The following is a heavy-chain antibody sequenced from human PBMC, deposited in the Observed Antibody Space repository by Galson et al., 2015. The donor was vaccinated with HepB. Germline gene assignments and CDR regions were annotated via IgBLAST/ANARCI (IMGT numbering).Heavy chain of an antibody. CDR2: ISYDGSNK. CDR3: AREVTYGDLYYYGMDV. J-gene: IGHJ6*02. CDR1: GFTFSSYA. D-gene: IGHD4-17*01. Sequence: SLRLSCAASGFTFSSYAMHWVRQAPGKGLEWVAVISYDGSNKYYADSVKGRFTISRDNSKNTLYLQMNSLRAEDTAVYYCAREVTYGDLYYYGMDVWGQGTTVTVSS. V-gene: IGHV3-30*04.